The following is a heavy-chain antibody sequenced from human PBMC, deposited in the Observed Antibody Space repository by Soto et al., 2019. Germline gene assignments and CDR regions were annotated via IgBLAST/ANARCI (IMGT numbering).Heavy chain of an antibody. CDR2: IIPIFATA. D-gene: IGHD2-2*01. V-gene: IGHV1-69*01. J-gene: IGHJ6*02. Sequence: QVQLVQFGAEVKKSGSSVKVSCKASGGTFSSYAISWVRQAPGQGLEWMGGIIPIFATANYAQKFQGRVMITVDESTSTAYMELSSLRSEDTAVYYCARSVSFRYQLLKRGMDVWGQGTTVTVSS. CDR3: ARSVSFRYQLLKRGMDV. CDR1: GGTFSSYA.